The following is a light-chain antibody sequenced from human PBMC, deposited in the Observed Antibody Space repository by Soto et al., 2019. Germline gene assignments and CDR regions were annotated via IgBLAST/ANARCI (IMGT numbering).Light chain of an antibody. CDR1: QSISSH. V-gene: IGKV3-11*01. J-gene: IGKJ4*01. Sequence: EIVLTQSQATLSLSPGERATLSCRASQSISSHLAWYQQKPGQAPRLLIYGASNRATGIPARFSGRGSGTDFTLTISSLEPEDFAVYYCQQRINWPLTFGGGTKVEIK. CDR3: QQRINWPLT. CDR2: GAS.